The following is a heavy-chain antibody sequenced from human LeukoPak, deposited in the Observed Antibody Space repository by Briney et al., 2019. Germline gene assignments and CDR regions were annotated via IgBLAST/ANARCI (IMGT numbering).Heavy chain of an antibody. CDR1: GGTFSSYA. D-gene: IGHD6-13*01. J-gene: IGHJ4*02. CDR3: ARGGVSAAGFSFDY. CDR2: IISIFCTA. Sequence: SVKVSCKASGGTFSSYAISWVRQAPGQGLEWMGGIISIFCTANYAQKFQGRLMITADKPRHKVYMALSSLRSEDTAVYYCARGGVSAAGFSFDYWGQGTLVTVSS. V-gene: IGHV1-69*06.